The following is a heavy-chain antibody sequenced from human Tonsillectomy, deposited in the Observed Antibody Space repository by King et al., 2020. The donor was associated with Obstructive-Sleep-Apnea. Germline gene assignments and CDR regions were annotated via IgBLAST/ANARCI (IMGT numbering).Heavy chain of an antibody. CDR2: ISYDGSNK. CDR1: GFTFSSYG. J-gene: IGHJ4*02. CDR3: AKDQRDIVATITGIFDY. D-gene: IGHD5-12*01. V-gene: IGHV3-30*18. Sequence: VQLVESGGGVVQPGRSLRLSCAASGFTFSSYGMHWVRQAPGKGLEWVAVISYDGSNKYYADSVKGRFTISRDNSKNTLYLQMNSLRAEDTAVYYCAKDQRDIVATITGIFDYWGQGTLVRLL.